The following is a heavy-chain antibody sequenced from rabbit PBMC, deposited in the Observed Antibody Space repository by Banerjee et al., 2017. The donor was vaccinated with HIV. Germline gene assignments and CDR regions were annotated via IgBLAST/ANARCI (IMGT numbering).Heavy chain of an antibody. V-gene: IGHV1S47*01. CDR2: IYPGFGIR. CDR3: ARERYAGYAGYGYHL. Sequence: QQQLVESGGGLVKPEGSLTLTCKASGNDFSAYAISWVRQAPGKGPEWIAYIYPGFGIRNYANSVKGRFTISSDSAQNTVFLQKTSLTASDTATYFCARERYAGYAGYGYHLWGQGTLVTVS. D-gene: IGHD7-1*01. J-gene: IGHJ4*01. CDR1: GNDFSAYA.